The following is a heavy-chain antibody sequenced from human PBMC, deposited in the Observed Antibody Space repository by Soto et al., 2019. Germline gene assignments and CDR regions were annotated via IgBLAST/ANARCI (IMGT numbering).Heavy chain of an antibody. J-gene: IGHJ6*03. Sequence: VQLLESGGGLVQWGGSLRLSCVTSGFTFSTYGMTWVRQAPGKGLEWVSYGGSGGSRYYAESVKGRLTISRDNSKNTLSLEMNSLRAEDTATYYCVKFRGRAYPYYYMDVWGKGTTVTVSS. D-gene: IGHD3-10*01. CDR3: VKFRGRAYPYYYMDV. V-gene: IGHV3-23*01. CDR2: YGGSGGSR. CDR1: GFTFSTYG.